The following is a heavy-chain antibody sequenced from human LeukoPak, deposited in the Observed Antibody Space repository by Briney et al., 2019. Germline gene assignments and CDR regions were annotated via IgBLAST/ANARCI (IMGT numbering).Heavy chain of an antibody. J-gene: IGHJ4*02. V-gene: IGHV3-30*02. CDR1: GFTFSTYG. Sequence: GGSLRLSCAASGFTFSTYGLHWVRQAPGKGLEWVAFIRYDGSNKYYADSVKGRFTISRDNSKNTLYQQMNSLRAEDTAVYYCAKDWKYSSGTDYWGQGTLVTVSS. D-gene: IGHD6-19*01. CDR2: IRYDGSNK. CDR3: AKDWKYSSGTDY.